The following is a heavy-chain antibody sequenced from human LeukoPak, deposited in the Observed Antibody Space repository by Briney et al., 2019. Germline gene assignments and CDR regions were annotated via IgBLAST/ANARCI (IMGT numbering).Heavy chain of an antibody. CDR3: ARVGRYYYDSSGYYRKGWFDP. CDR2: IYYSGTT. J-gene: IGHJ5*02. Sequence: SETLSLTCTVSGGSISSYYWTWIRQPPGKGLEWIGCIYYSGTTNYNPSLKSRVTISVDTSKNQFSLSLSSVTAADTAVYYCARVGRYYYDSSGYYRKGWFDPWGQGTLVTVSS. D-gene: IGHD3-22*01. CDR1: GGSISSYY. V-gene: IGHV4-59*08.